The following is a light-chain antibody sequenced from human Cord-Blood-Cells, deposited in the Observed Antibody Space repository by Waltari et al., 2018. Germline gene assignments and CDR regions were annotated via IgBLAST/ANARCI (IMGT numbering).Light chain of an antibody. CDR3: QQYGSSPPTWT. CDR2: GAS. V-gene: IGKV3-20*01. Sequence: EIVLTQSPGTLSLSPGERATLPCRASQGVSSSYLAWYQQKPGQAPRLLSYGASSRATGIPDRVSGSGSGTDFTLTISRLEPEDFAVYYCQQYGSSPPTWTFGQGTKVEIK. CDR1: QGVSSSY. J-gene: IGKJ1*01.